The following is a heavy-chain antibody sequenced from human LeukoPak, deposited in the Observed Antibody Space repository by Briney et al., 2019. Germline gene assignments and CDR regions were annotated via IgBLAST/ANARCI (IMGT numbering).Heavy chain of an antibody. Sequence: SETLSLTCTVSGGSISSYYWSWIRQPPGKGLEWIGYIYYSGSTNYNPSLKSRDTISVDTSKNQFSLKLSSVTAADTAVYYCARVRDYYDSRPFDYWGQGTLVTVSS. D-gene: IGHD3-22*01. CDR3: ARVRDYYDSRPFDY. CDR1: GGSISSYY. CDR2: IYYSGST. V-gene: IGHV4-59*08. J-gene: IGHJ4*02.